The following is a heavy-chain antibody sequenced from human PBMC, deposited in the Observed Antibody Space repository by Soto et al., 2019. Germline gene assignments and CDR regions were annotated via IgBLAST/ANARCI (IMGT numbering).Heavy chain of an antibody. CDR3: AGARNSYGYDS. CDR2: INPSGGTI. D-gene: IGHD5-18*01. CDR1: GFTFSDYY. V-gene: IGHV3-11*01. Sequence: QVQLVESGGGLVKPGGSLGLSCAASGFTFSDYYMTWIRQAPGKGLEWVSYINPSGGTIYYADSVKGRFTISRDNTKNSLYLQMNSLRAEDTAVYYCAGARNSYGYDSWGQGTLVTVSS. J-gene: IGHJ4*02.